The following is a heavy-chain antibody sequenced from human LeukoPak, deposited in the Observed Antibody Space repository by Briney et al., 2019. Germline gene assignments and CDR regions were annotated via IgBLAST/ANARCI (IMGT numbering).Heavy chain of an antibody. CDR3: ARGKNDYVWGSYRPPFDY. V-gene: IGHV4-39*07. CDR1: GDSISSSNYY. D-gene: IGHD3-16*02. CDR2: IYFSGST. Sequence: SETLSLTCNVSGDSISSSNYYWGWIRQPPGKGLEWIGSIYFSGSTYYIPSLKSRVTISVDTSKNQFSLKLSSVTAADTAVYYCARGKNDYVWGSYRPPFDYWGQGTLVTVSS. J-gene: IGHJ4*02.